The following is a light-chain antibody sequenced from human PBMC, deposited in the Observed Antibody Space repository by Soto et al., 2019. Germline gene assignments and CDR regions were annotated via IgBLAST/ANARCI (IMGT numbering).Light chain of an antibody. V-gene: IGLV2-14*03. CDR1: SSVVGGYNF. CDR3: GSYTTSSTLV. Sequence: QSALTQPASVSGSPGQSITISCTGTSSVVGGYNFVSWFQQHPGKAPKLMIFEVTSRPSGVSNRFSGSKSGNTASLTISGLQPEDEADYYCGSYTTSSTLVFGTGTKVTVL. CDR2: EVT. J-gene: IGLJ1*01.